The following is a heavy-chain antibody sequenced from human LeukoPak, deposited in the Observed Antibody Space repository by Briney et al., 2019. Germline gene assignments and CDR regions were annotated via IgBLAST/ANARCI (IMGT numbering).Heavy chain of an antibody. V-gene: IGHV3-21*01. CDR1: GFTFSSYS. J-gene: IGHJ4*02. D-gene: IGHD3-22*01. CDR3: ARDTGDYYDSSGHYDY. Sequence: PGGSLTLSCAASGFTFSSYSMNWLRQAPGKGLEWVSSISSSSSYIYYADSVKGRFTISRDNAKNSLYLQMNSLRAEDTAVYYCARDTGDYYDSSGHYDYWGQGTLVTVSS. CDR2: ISSSSSYI.